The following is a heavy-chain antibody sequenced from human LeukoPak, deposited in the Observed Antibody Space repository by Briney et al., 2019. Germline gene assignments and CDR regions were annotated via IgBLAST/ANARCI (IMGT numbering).Heavy chain of an antibody. CDR2: ISGDGGST. D-gene: IGHD3-9*01. V-gene: IGHV3-43*02. J-gene: IGHJ6*02. CDR1: GFTFDDYA. CDR3: AKDRESPYYDILTGYRYAYYGMDV. Sequence: GGSLRLSCAASGFTFDDYAMHWVRQAPGKGLEWVSLISGDGGSTYYADSVKGRFTISRDNSKNSLYLQMNSLRTEDTALYYCAKDRESPYYDILTGYRYAYYGMDVWGQGTTVTVS.